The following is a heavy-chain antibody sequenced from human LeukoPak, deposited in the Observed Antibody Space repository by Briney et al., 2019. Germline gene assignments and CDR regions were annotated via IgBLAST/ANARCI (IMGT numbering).Heavy chain of an antibody. CDR2: ISYDGSNK. Sequence: PGGSPRLSCAASGFIFSSYGMHWVRQAPGKGLEWVAAISYDGSNKYYAESVKGRFTISRDTSKNTLYLQMNSLRAEDTAVYYCAKPVGYSSSWFDYWGQGTLVTVSS. D-gene: IGHD6-13*01. J-gene: IGHJ4*02. CDR3: AKPVGYSSSWFDY. CDR1: GFIFSSYG. V-gene: IGHV3-30*18.